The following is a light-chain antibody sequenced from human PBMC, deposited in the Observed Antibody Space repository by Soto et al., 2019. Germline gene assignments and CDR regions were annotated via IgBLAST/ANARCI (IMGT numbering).Light chain of an antibody. CDR3: QQGNSFPLT. J-gene: IGKJ4*01. CDR2: IAS. Sequence: DIQMTQSPSSVSASVGDRVTITCRASQGVSSWLAWYQQKPGKAPKVLISIASSLHSGVPSRFSGSGSGTEFLLTITRLQAEDFATYYCQQGNSFPLTFGGGTKVEIK. CDR1: QGVSSW. V-gene: IGKV1-12*01.